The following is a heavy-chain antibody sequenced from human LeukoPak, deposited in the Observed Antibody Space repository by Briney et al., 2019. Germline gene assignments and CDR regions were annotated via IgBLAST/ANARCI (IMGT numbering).Heavy chain of an antibody. CDR3: AKGSTKRQQFDY. J-gene: IGHJ4*02. V-gene: IGHV3-23*01. D-gene: IGHD6-13*01. CDR2: ISDSGGST. Sequence: GGSLRLSCAASGFTFRSYTMSWVRQAPGKGLEWVSVISDSGGSTYYADSVKGRFTISRDNSKNTLYLQMNSLRAEDTAVYYCAKGSTKRQQFDYWGQGTLVTVSS. CDR1: GFTFRSYT.